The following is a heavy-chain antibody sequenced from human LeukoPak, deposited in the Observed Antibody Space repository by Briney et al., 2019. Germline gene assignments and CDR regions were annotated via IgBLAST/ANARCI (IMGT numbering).Heavy chain of an antibody. CDR2: INGSGST. CDR1: SESFSGYF. D-gene: IGHD4-23*01. Sequence: PSETLSLTCAVYSESFSGYFWSWIRQPPGKGLEWIGEINGSGSTNYSPSLKSRVTISVDRSKNQFSLKLRSVTATDTAVYYCARGRGGCPDWGQGTMVTVSS. CDR3: ARGRGGCPD. V-gene: IGHV4-34*01. J-gene: IGHJ3*01.